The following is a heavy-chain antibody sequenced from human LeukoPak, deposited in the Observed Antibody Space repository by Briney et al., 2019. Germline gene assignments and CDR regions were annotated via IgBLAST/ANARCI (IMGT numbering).Heavy chain of an antibody. V-gene: IGHV4-59*12. CDR2: IYYSGST. CDR1: GGSISSYY. J-gene: IGHJ4*02. CDR3: ARVAVGSLTFDY. D-gene: IGHD6-13*01. Sequence: SETLSLTCTVSGGSISSYYWSWIRQPPGKGLEWIGYIYYSGSTYYNPSLKSRVTISVDTSKNQFSLKLSSVTAADTAVYYCARVAVGSLTFDYWGQGTLVTVSS.